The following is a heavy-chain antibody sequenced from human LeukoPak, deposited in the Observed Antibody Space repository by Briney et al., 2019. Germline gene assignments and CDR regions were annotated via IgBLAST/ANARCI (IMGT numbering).Heavy chain of an antibody. CDR1: GGSISSYY. V-gene: IGHV4-59*01. D-gene: IGHD6-19*01. Sequence: PSETLSLTCTVSGGSISSYYWSWIRQPPGKGPEWIGYIYYSGSTNYNPSLKSRVTISVDTSKNQFSLKLSSVTAADTAVYYCARSSSGWYKNYYYYMDVWGKGTTVTVSS. CDR2: IYYSGST. J-gene: IGHJ6*03. CDR3: ARSSSGWYKNYYYYMDV.